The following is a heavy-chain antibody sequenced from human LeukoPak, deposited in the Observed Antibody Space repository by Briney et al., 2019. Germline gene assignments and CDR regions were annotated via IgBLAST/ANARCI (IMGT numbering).Heavy chain of an antibody. CDR3: ARNTAALFDY. D-gene: IGHD6-13*01. J-gene: IGHJ4*02. V-gene: IGHV4-61*02. CDR1: GGSISSGGYY. Sequence: SETLSLTCTVSGGSISSGGYYWSWIRQPAGKGLEWIGRIYTSGSTNYNPSLKSRVTISVDTSKNQFSLKLSSVTAADTAVYYCARNTAALFDYWGQGTLVTVSS. CDR2: IYTSGST.